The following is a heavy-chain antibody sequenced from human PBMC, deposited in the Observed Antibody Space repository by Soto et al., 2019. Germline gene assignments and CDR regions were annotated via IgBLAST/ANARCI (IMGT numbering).Heavy chain of an antibody. V-gene: IGHV3-48*03. CDR2: ISSSGSTI. Sequence: EVQLLESGGGLLQPGGSLRLSCAASGFTFSNYAMSWVRQAPGKGLEWVSYISSSGSTIYYADSVKGRFTISRDNAKNSLYLQMDSLRAEDTAVYYCARDTPYCSSTSCYTWYYYYGMDVWGQGTTVTVSS. D-gene: IGHD2-2*02. CDR3: ARDTPYCSSTSCYTWYYYYGMDV. CDR1: GFTFSNYA. J-gene: IGHJ6*02.